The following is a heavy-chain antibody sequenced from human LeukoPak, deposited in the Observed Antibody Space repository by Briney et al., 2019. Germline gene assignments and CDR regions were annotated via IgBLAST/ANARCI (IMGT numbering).Heavy chain of an antibody. CDR3: ARGQKYGDPPDY. D-gene: IGHD4-17*01. CDR2: ISYDGSNK. CDR1: GFTFSSYA. J-gene: IGHJ4*02. Sequence: GGSLRLSCAASGFTFSSYAMHWVRQAPGKGLEWVAVISYDGSNKYYADSVKGRFTISRDNSKNTLYLKMNSLRAEDTAVYYCARGQKYGDPPDYWGQGTLGTVSS. V-gene: IGHV3-30-3*01.